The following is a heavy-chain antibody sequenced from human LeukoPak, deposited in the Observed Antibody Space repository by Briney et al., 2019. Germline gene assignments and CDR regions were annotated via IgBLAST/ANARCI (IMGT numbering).Heavy chain of an antibody. Sequence: SETLSLTCTVSGGSISSYYWSWIRQPPGKGLEWIGYIYYSGSTNYNPSLKSRVTISVDTSKNQFSLKLSSVTAADTAVYYCARDGSPMVRGVTIDYWGQGTPVTVSS. CDR3: ARDGSPMVRGVTIDY. CDR2: IYYSGST. CDR1: GGSISSYY. D-gene: IGHD3-10*01. V-gene: IGHV4-59*12. J-gene: IGHJ4*02.